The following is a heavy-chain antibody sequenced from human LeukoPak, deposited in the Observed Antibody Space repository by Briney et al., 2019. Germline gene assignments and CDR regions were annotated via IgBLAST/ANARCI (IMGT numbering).Heavy chain of an antibody. V-gene: IGHV1-24*01. CDR2: FDPEDGET. CDR1: GYTLTELS. D-gene: IGHD6-19*01. J-gene: IGHJ4*02. Sequence: ASVKVSCKVSGYTLTELSMHWVRQAPGKGLEWMGGFDPEDGETIYAQKFQGRVTMTEDTSTDTAYMELSSLRSKDTAVYYCATAIAVAGPFDYWGQGTLVTVSS. CDR3: ATAIAVAGPFDY.